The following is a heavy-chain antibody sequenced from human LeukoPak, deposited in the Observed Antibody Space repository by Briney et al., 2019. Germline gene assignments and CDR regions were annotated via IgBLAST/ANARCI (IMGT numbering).Heavy chain of an antibody. CDR2: ISYDGSNK. Sequence: GGSLRLSCAASGFTFSSYAMHWVRQAPGKGLEWVAVISYDGSNKYYADSVKGRFTISRDNSKNTLYLQMNSLRAEDTAVYYCARYLYGIVDAFDIWGQGTMVTVSS. V-gene: IGHV3-30*14. CDR1: GFTFSSYA. D-gene: IGHD3-22*01. CDR3: ARYLYGIVDAFDI. J-gene: IGHJ3*02.